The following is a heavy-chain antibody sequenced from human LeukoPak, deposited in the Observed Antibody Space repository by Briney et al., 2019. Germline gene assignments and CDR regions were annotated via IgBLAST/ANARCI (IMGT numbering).Heavy chain of an antibody. V-gene: IGHV3-9*01. CDR1: GFTFDDYA. J-gene: IGHJ4*02. D-gene: IGHD3-22*01. CDR2: ISWNSGSI. CDR3: AKDTSRCSGYYENS. Sequence: PGGSLRLSCAASGFTFDDYAMHWVRQAPGKGLEWVSGISWNSGSIGYADSVKGRFTISRDNAKNSLYLQMNSLRAEDTALYYCAKDTSRCSGYYENSWGQGTLVTVSS.